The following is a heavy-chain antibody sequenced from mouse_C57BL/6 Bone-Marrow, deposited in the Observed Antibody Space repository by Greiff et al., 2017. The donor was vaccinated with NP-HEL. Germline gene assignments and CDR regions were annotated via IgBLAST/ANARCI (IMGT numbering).Heavy chain of an antibody. CDR3: ARDKGTMVTTGPYYAMDY. J-gene: IGHJ4*01. CDR1: GFTFSSYA. V-gene: IGHV5-4*01. D-gene: IGHD2-2*01. CDR2: ISDGGSYT. Sequence: DVKLVESGGGLVKPGGSLKLSCAASGFTFSSYALSWVRQTPEKRLEWVATISDGGSYTYYPDNVKGRFTISRDNAKNNLYLQMSHLKSEDTAMYYCARDKGTMVTTGPYYAMDYWGQGTSVTVSS.